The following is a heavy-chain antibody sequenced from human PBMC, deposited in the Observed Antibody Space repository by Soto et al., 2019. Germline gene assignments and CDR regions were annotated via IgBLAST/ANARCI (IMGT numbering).Heavy chain of an antibody. Sequence: EVQLVESGGGLVQPGGSLRLSCAASGFTFSSYTMNWVRQAPGKGLEWVSYISSSSTTIYYADSVKGRFTISRDNAKNSLYLQMNSLSDEDTAVYYCVKGFSDSMDVWGQGTTVTVSS. CDR2: ISSSSTTI. CDR1: GFTFSSYT. D-gene: IGHD6-25*01. J-gene: IGHJ6*02. V-gene: IGHV3-48*02. CDR3: VKGFSDSMDV.